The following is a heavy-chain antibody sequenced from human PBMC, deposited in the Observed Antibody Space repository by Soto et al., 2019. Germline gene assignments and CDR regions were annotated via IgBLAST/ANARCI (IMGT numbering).Heavy chain of an antibody. CDR1: GFTFSSYA. D-gene: IGHD2-8*01. J-gene: IGHJ6*02. CDR2: ISGSGGST. V-gene: IGHV3-23*01. CDR3: AKNNGSEYYYYYYGMDV. Sequence: HPGGSLRLSCAASGFTFSSYAMSWVRQAPGKGLEWVSAISGSGGSTYYADSVKGRFTISRDNSKNTLYLQMNSLRAEDTAVYYCAKNNGSEYYYYYYGMDVWVQGTKVTVSS.